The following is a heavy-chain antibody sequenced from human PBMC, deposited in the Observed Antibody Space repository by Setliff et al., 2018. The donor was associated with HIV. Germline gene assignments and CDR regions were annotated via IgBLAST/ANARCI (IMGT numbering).Heavy chain of an antibody. CDR2: IYTSGST. CDR3: ARHGNGPYGPFGDLLYFDY. Sequence: SETLSLTCTVSGGSMNNYYWTWIRQPPGKGLEWIGYIYTSGSTKYNPSLKSRVTISLDTSKNQFSLKLSSVTAADTAVYYCARHGNGPYGPFGDLLYFDYWGQGTLVTVSS. J-gene: IGHJ4*02. D-gene: IGHD2-21*02. V-gene: IGHV4-4*09. CDR1: GGSMNNYY.